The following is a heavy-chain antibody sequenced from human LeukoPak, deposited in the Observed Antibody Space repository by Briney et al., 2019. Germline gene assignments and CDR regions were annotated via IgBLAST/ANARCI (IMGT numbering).Heavy chain of an antibody. Sequence: SETLSLTRAVYGGSFSGYYWRWIRQPPGKGLEWIGEINHSGSTNYNPSLKSRVTISVDTSKNQFSLKLSSVTAADTAVYYCARGYGYGDYFRGPSHPYYFDYWGQGTLVTVSS. D-gene: IGHD4-17*01. CDR3: ARGYGYGDYFRGPSHPYYFDY. V-gene: IGHV4-34*01. CDR1: GGSFSGYY. CDR2: INHSGST. J-gene: IGHJ4*02.